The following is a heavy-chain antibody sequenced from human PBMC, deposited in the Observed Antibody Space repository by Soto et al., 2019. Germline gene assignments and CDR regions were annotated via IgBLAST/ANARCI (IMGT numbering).Heavy chain of an antibody. J-gene: IGHJ4*02. CDR2: ISYDGSNK. V-gene: IGHV3-30-3*01. Sequence: GGSLRLSCAASGFTFSSYAMHWVRQAPGKGLEWVAVISYDGSNKYYADSVKGRFTISRDNSKNTLYLQMNSLRAEDTAVYYCASPSSEDSSRNFDYWGQGTLVTVSS. CDR3: ASPSSEDSSRNFDY. D-gene: IGHD6-13*01. CDR1: GFTFSSYA.